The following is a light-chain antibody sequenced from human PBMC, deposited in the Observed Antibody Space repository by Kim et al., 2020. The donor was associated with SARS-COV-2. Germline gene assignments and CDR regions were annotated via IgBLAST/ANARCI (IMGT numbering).Light chain of an antibody. Sequence: AIQMTQSPSSLSASTGDRVTITCRASQGISSYLAWYQQKPGTAPKLLIYAASTLQSGVPSRFSGSGSGTDFTLTISCLQSEDFATYYCQQYYGYPYTFGQGTKLEI. CDR1: QGISSY. CDR3: QQYYGYPYT. J-gene: IGKJ2*01. CDR2: AAS. V-gene: IGKV1-8*01.